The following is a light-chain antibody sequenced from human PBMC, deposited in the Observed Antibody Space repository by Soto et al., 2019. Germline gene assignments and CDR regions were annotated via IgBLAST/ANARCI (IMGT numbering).Light chain of an antibody. J-gene: IGKJ5*01. Sequence: IQLTQSPSSLSASVGDRVTITCRASQGISSYLGWYQQKPGKAPNLLIYDASTLHSGVPSRFSGSGSGTDFTLTMNSLQPEDFATYFCQQSYRTPITFGQGTRLENK. CDR3: QQSYRTPIT. CDR2: DAS. CDR1: QGISSY. V-gene: IGKV1-39*01.